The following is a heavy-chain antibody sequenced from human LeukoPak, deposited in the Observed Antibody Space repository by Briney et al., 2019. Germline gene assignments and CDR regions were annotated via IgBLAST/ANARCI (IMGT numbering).Heavy chain of an antibody. J-gene: IGHJ3*02. CDR2: NYCDVDT. D-gene: IGHD2-21*02. CDR1: GFSVISNY. CDR3: ARGVTERGGPFDI. V-gene: IGHV3-53*01. Sequence: GGALRLSCVASGFSVISNYMNWVRQAPGKGLEWVSINYCDVDTYCAGSVKGRYIISRDDSKDTMHLQKNSVRAEDTTIYNCARGVTERGGPFDIWGQGTMVTVSS.